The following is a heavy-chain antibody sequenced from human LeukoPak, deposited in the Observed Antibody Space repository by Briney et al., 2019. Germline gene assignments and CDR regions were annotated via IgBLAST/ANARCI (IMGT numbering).Heavy chain of an antibody. J-gene: IGHJ4*02. CDR1: GFTFNIYA. CDR3: AKDLRHDYGDYVDY. V-gene: IGHV3-23*01. Sequence: GGSLRLSCAASGFTFNIYAMTWVRQAPGKGLEWVSTISGNGGSTYYEDSVKGRFTISRDNSKNMLYLQMNSLGAEDTAVYYCAKDLRHDYGDYVDYWGQGTLVTVSS. CDR2: ISGNGGST. D-gene: IGHD4-17*01.